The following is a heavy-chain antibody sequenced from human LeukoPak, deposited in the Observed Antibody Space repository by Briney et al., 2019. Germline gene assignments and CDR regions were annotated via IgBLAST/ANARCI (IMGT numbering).Heavy chain of an antibody. J-gene: IGHJ5*02. D-gene: IGHD2-15*01. CDR3: ARSLRMVPNWFDP. CDR2: INPNNGGT. Sequence: ASVKVSCKASGYTFSVYYIHWLRQAPGQGLEWLGWINPNNGGTLYSQKFQGGVTMSRDTSISTAYMERSRLRSDDTAVYYCARSLRMVPNWFDPWGQGTLVTVSS. CDR1: GYTFSVYY. V-gene: IGHV1-2*02.